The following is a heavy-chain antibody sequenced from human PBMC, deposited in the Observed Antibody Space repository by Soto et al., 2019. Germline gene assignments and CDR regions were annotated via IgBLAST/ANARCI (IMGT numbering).Heavy chain of an antibody. CDR2: ISAYNGNT. CDR3: ARVDYYDSSGYYYDTFGYYGMDV. CDR1: GYTLTSYG. D-gene: IGHD3-22*01. J-gene: IGHJ6*02. V-gene: IGHV1-18*04. Sequence: ASVKVSCKASGYTLTSYGISWVRQAPGQGLEWMGWISAYNGNTNYAQKLQGRVTMTTDTSTSTAYMELRSLRSDDTAVYYCARVDYYDSSGYYYDTFGYYGMDVWGQGTTVTVSS.